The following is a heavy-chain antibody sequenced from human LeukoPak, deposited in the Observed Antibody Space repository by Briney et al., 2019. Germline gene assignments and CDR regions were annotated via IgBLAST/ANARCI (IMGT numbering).Heavy chain of an antibody. CDR2: ISWNSGSI. CDR1: GFTFDDYA. Sequence: GGSLRLSCAASGFTFDDYAMHWVRQAPGKGLEWVSGISWNSGSIGYADSVKGRFTISRDNAKNSLYLQMNSLRAEDTALYYCARAGELPGAKAFDIWGQGTMVTVSS. J-gene: IGHJ3*02. CDR3: ARAGELPGAKAFDI. D-gene: IGHD1-26*01. V-gene: IGHV3-9*01.